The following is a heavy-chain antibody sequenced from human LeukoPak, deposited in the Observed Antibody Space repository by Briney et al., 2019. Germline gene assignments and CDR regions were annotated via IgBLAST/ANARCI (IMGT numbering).Heavy chain of an antibody. D-gene: IGHD3-10*01. V-gene: IGHV3-11*01. CDR3: ARDQGPNYYGSGSIQYGMDV. J-gene: IGHJ6*02. CDR2: ISSSGSTI. Sequence: GGSLRLSCAASGFTFSDYYMSWIRQAPGKGLEWVSYISSSGSTIYYADSVKGRLTISRDNAKNSLYLQMNSLRAEDTAVYYCARDQGPNYYGSGSIQYGMDVWGQGTTVTVSS. CDR1: GFTFSDYY.